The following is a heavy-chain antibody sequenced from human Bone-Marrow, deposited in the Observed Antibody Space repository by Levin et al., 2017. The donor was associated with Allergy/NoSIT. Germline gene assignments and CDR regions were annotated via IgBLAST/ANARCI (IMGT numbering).Heavy chain of an antibody. V-gene: IGHV3-23*01. D-gene: IGHD6-13*01. Sequence: SCAASGFTFSSYAMSWVRQAPGKGLEWVSAISGSGGSTYYADSVKGRFTISRDNSKNTLYLQMNSLRAEDTAVYYCAKAVGVAAAGHYYYYMDVWGKGTTVTVSS. J-gene: IGHJ6*03. CDR1: GFTFSSYA. CDR3: AKAVGVAAAGHYYYYMDV. CDR2: ISGSGGST.